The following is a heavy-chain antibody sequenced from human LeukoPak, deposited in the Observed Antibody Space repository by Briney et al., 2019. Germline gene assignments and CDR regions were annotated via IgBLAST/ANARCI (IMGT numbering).Heavy chain of an antibody. V-gene: IGHV3-48*03. CDR1: GFTFSTYE. CDR2: ISSSGSTT. J-gene: IGHJ4*02. D-gene: IGHD5-24*01. CDR3: ASPQYYFDY. Sequence: GGSLRLSCAASGFTFSTYEMNWVRQAPGKGLEWVSHISSSGSTTYYADSVKGRFTISRDNAKNSLYLQMNSLRAEDTAVYYRASPQYYFDYWGQGTPVTVSS.